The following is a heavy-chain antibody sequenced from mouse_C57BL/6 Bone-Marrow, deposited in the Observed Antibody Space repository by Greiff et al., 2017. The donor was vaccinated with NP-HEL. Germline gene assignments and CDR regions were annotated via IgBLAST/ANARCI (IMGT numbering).Heavy chain of an antibody. CDR1: GYTFTSYW. CDR3: ARGLKRGFAY. J-gene: IGHJ3*01. V-gene: IGHV1-64*01. Sequence: QVHVKQPGAELVKPGASVKLCCKASGYTFTSYWMHWVKQRPGQGLEWIGMIHPNSGSTNYNEKFKSKATLTVDKSSSTAYMQLSSLTSEDSAVYYCARGLKRGFAYWGQGTLVTVSA. D-gene: IGHD1-3*01. CDR2: IHPNSGST.